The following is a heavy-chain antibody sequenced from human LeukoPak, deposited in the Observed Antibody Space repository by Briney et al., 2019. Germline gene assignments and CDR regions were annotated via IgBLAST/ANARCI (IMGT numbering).Heavy chain of an antibody. V-gene: IGHV1-8*01. CDR3: ARASNEYYYFYYMDV. J-gene: IGHJ6*03. CDR2: MNPNSGNT. CDR1: GYTITSYD. Sequence: ASVKVSCKASGYTITSYDINWVRQATGQGLEWMGWMNPNSGNTGYAQKFQGRVTMTKNTSISTAYMELSSLRSEDTAVYYCARASNEYYYFYYMDVWGKGSTVTVSS.